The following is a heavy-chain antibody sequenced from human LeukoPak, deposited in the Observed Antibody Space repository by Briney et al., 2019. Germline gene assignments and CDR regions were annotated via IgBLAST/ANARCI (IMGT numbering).Heavy chain of an antibody. CDR3: AKGAWELHTLDAEYFQH. CDR1: GFTFSSHA. D-gene: IGHD1-26*01. J-gene: IGHJ1*01. V-gene: IGHV3-23*01. CDR2: INDSGDYT. Sequence: PGGSLRLSCAASGFTFSSHAMSWVRQAPGKGLAWVSGINDSGDYTYHVDSVKGRFTTSRDNSKNTLYLQMNSLRAEDTAVYYCAKGAWELHTLDAEYFQHWGQGTLVTVSS.